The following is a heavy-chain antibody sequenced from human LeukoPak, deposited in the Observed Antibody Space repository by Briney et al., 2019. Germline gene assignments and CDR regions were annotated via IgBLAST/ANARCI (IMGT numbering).Heavy chain of an antibody. D-gene: IGHD2-15*01. Sequence: GESLKISCKGSGYTFNNYWIAWVRQMPGKGLEWMGIIYPGDSETRYNPSFQGQVTISADKSISTAYLQWSGLKASDTATYYCARLGYCRASMCYSVDYWGQGTLVTVSS. CDR2: IYPGDSET. V-gene: IGHV5-51*01. CDR1: GYTFNNYW. J-gene: IGHJ4*02. CDR3: ARLGYCRASMCYSVDY.